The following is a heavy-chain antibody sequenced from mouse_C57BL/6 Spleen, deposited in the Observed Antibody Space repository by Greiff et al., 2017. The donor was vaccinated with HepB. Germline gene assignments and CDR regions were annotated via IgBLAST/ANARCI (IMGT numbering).Heavy chain of an antibody. J-gene: IGHJ1*03. CDR3: ARQKGDGGHWYFDV. CDR1: GFTFSDYY. D-gene: IGHD3-3*01. CDR2: ISNGGGST. Sequence: EVQWVESGGGLVQPGGSLKLSCAASGFTFSDYYMYWVRQTPEKRLEWVAYISNGGGSTYYPDTVKGRFTISRDNAKNTLYLQMSRLKSEDTAMYYCARQKGDGGHWYFDVWGTGTTVTVSS. V-gene: IGHV5-12*01.